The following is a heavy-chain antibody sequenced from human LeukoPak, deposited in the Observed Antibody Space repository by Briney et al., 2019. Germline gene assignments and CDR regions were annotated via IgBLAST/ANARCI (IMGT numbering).Heavy chain of an antibody. CDR3: ARDRVLNYFDY. J-gene: IGHJ4*02. CDR2: ISSSSSYI. CDR1: GFTFSSYS. Sequence: GGSLRLSCAASGFTFSSYSMNWVRQAPGKGLEWVSSISSSSSYIYYADSVKGRFTISRDNAKNSLYLQMNSLRAEDTAVYCCARDRVLNYFDYWGQGTLVTVSS. V-gene: IGHV3-21*01.